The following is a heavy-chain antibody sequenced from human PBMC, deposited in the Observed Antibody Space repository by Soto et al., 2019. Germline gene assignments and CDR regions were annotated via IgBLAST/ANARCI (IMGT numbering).Heavy chain of an antibody. CDR1: GFSFSNYG. J-gene: IGHJ5*02. Sequence: GGSLRLSCAASGFSFSNYGMNWVRQAPGKGLEWVSYISSSSSCMSYADSVKGRFTISRDNAKNSVYLQMNSLRAEDTAVYYCARSDCTSTSCYVVWFDPWGQGTLVTVSS. CDR2: ISSSSSCM. D-gene: IGHD2-2*01. V-gene: IGHV3-21*01. CDR3: ARSDCTSTSCYVVWFDP.